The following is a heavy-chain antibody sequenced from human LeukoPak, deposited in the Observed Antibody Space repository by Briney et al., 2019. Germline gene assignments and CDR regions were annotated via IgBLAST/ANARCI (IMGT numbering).Heavy chain of an antibody. D-gene: IGHD6-13*01. CDR1: GGTFSSYA. V-gene: IGHV1-69*05. J-gene: IGHJ4*02. CDR2: IIPIFGTA. CDR3: ARVGYSSSWYYFDY. Sequence: ASVKVSCKASGGTFSSYAISWVRQAPGQGLEWMGGIIPIFGTANYAQKFQGRVTITTDESTSTAYMELSSLRSEDTAVYYCARVGYSSSWYYFDYWAREPWSPSPQ.